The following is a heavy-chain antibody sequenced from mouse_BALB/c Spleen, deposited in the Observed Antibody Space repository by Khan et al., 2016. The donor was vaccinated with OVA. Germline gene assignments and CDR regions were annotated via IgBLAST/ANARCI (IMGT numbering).Heavy chain of an antibody. V-gene: IGHV14-3*02. D-gene: IGHD1-3*01. J-gene: IGHJ2*01. CDR2: IDPANGYT. Sequence: VQLKQSGAELVKPGASVKLSCTASGFNIKDTYMHWVKQKPEPGLEWIGRIDPANGYTKYDPKFQGKATIKADTSSNTAYLQLSSLTAEDTAVDYCARIKEWGQGTTLTVSS. CDR1: GFNIKDTY. CDR3: ARIKE.